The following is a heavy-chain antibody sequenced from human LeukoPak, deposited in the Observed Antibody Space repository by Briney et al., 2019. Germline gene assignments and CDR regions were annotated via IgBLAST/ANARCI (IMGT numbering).Heavy chain of an antibody. D-gene: IGHD3-22*01. CDR3: ATERAYYDSSGYLAYYGMDV. V-gene: IGHV1-69*04. J-gene: IGHJ6*02. Sequence: LVKVSCKASGGTFSSYAISWVRQAPGQGLEWMGRIIPILGIANYAQKFQGRVTITADKSTSTAYMELSSLRSEDTAVYYCATERAYYDSSGYLAYYGMDVWGQGTTVTVSS. CDR2: IIPILGIA. CDR1: GGTFSSYA.